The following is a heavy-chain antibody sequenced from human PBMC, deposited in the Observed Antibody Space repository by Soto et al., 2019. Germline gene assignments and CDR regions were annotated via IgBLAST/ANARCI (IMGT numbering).Heavy chain of an antibody. Sequence: SETLSLTCTVSGGSISSYYWSWIRQPPGKGLEWIGYIYYSGSTNYNPSLKSRVTISVDTSKNQFSLKLSSVTAADTAVYYCARAHYYDSSGYSPGAFDIWGQGTMVTVS. CDR2: IYYSGST. V-gene: IGHV4-59*01. CDR3: ARAHYYDSSGYSPGAFDI. J-gene: IGHJ3*02. D-gene: IGHD3-22*01. CDR1: GGSISSYY.